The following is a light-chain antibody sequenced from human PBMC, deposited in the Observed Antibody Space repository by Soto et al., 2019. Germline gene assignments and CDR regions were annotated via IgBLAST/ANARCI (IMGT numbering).Light chain of an antibody. J-gene: IGKJ5*01. CDR1: QSISNF. CDR3: QPRVYWPPIT. V-gene: IGKV3-11*01. CDR2: DAS. Sequence: EIVLTQSPATLSLSPGERATLSCRASQSISNFLVWYQQKPGQAPRLLIYDASNRAAGIPARFSGSGSGTDFTLTISSLETEDFAVYYCQPRVYWPPITVGQGTRLEIK.